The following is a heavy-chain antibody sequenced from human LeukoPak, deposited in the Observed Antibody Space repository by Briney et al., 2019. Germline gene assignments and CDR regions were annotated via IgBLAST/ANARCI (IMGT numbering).Heavy chain of an antibody. CDR2: INHSGST. J-gene: IGHJ6*03. V-gene: IGHV4-34*01. CDR3: ATTNYDFWSGYYLYYYYYMDV. Sequence: SETLSLTCAVYGGSFSGYYWSWIRQPPGKGLEWIGEINHSGSTNYNPSLKSRVAISVDTSKNQFSLKLSSVTAADTAVYYCATTNYDFWSGYYLYYYYYMDVWGKGTTVTVSS. CDR1: GGSFSGYY. D-gene: IGHD3-3*01.